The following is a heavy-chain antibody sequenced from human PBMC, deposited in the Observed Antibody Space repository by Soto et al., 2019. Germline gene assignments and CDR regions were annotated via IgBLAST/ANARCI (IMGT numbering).Heavy chain of an antibody. CDR1: GGTFSSHA. V-gene: IGHV1-69*04. D-gene: IGHD5-18*01. Sequence: SVKVSCKGIGGTFSSHAISWVRQAPGQGLEWMGKIIPLLGIENYAQKFQGRVTLTADKSTTTAYMELSSLRSDDTAVYYCARGTTMVPTDLWGKGTLVTVSS. CDR3: ARGTTMVPTDL. J-gene: IGHJ4*02. CDR2: IIPLLGIE.